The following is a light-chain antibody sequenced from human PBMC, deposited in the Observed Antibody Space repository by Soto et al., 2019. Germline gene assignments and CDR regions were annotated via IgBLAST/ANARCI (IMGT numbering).Light chain of an antibody. CDR1: SGSVSTSYY. CDR2: STN. V-gene: IGLV8-61*01. J-gene: IGLJ2*01. Sequence: QTVVTQGPSFSVSPGGTVTLTYGLTSGSVSTSYYPSWYQQTPGQAPRTLIYSTNTRSTGVPDRFSGSILGNTAALTITGAQADDECDYYCVLYMGSGISVFGGGTKLTV. CDR3: VLYMGSGISV.